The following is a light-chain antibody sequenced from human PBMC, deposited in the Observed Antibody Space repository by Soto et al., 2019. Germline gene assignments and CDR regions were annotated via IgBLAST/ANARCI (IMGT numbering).Light chain of an antibody. V-gene: IGKV3-20*01. CDR3: QHYVSPPIT. J-gene: IGKJ5*01. Sequence: EIVMTQSPATLSVSPGERATLSCRASQSVNSNLAWYQQKPGQAPRLLVYGASSRATGISDRFSGSGSGTDFTLTISRLEPEDFAVYYCQHYVSPPITFGQGTRLEI. CDR1: QSVNSN. CDR2: GAS.